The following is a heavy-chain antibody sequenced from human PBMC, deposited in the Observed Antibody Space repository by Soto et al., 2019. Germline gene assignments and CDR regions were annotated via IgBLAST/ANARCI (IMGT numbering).Heavy chain of an antibody. J-gene: IGHJ4*02. CDR2: IYYTGST. CDR1: GGSLSSYW. Sequence: SETLSLTCTVSGGSLSSYWWSWIRQPPGKGLEWIGYIYYTGSTNYNPSLKSRVTISLDASKNQFSVNLNSATAADTAVYYCARGPGASGTYHYFFDYWGPGTLVTVSS. D-gene: IGHD3-10*01. CDR3: ARGPGASGTYHYFFDY. V-gene: IGHV4-59*01.